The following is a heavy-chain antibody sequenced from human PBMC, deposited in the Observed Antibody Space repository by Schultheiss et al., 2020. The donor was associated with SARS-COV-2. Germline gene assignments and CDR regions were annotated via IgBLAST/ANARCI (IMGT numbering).Heavy chain of an antibody. D-gene: IGHD3-10*01. J-gene: IGHJ4*02. CDR2: IYYRGST. V-gene: IGHV4-59*01. Sequence: SETLSLTCTVSGGSISSYYWSWIRQPPGKGLEWIGYIYYRGSTKYSPSLKSRVTISSDTSKNQFSLTLTSVTAADTAVYFCARGKWGVGYFDYWGQGMLVTVSS. CDR1: GGSISSYY. CDR3: ARGKWGVGYFDY.